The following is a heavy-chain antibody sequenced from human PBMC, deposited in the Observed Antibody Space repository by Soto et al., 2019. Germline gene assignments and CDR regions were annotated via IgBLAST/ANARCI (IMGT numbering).Heavy chain of an antibody. CDR3: ERVRSSSYYYYGMEV. D-gene: IGHD6-6*01. CDR2: IGTAGDT. Sequence: GGSLRLSCAATGFTFSSYDMHWVRQATGKGLEWVSAIGTAGDTYYPGSVKGRFTISRENAKNSLYLQMNSLRAEDTAVYYCERVRSSSYYYYGMEVWGQGTTVTVSS. J-gene: IGHJ6*02. V-gene: IGHV3-13*01. CDR1: GFTFSSYD.